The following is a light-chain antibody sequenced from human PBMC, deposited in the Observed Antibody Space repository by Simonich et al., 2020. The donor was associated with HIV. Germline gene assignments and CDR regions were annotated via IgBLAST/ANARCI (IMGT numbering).Light chain of an antibody. Sequence: DIVMTQFPDSLALSLGERATINCKSSQSVLSSSNNKNYLAWYQQKPGQPPKLLIYWASARESGVPDRFSGSGSGTDFTLTISSLQAEDVAVYSCQQYYITPQTFGQGTKVEIK. CDR2: WAS. J-gene: IGKJ1*01. CDR3: QQYYITPQT. V-gene: IGKV4-1*01. CDR1: QSVLSSSNNKNY.